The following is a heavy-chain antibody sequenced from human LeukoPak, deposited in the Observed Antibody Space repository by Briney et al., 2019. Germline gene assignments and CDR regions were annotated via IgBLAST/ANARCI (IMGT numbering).Heavy chain of an antibody. J-gene: IGHJ4*02. CDR2: IYPNSGGT. CDR1: GYTFTAYY. Sequence: ASVRVSCTASGYTFTAYYMHWARQAPGQGLEWMGWIYPNSGGTNYARKFRGRVTMTRDTSISTAYLELSRLRSDDTAVYYCARDWSVGIRDDYWGQGTLVTVSS. V-gene: IGHV1-2*02. CDR3: ARDWSVGIRDDY. D-gene: IGHD3-3*01.